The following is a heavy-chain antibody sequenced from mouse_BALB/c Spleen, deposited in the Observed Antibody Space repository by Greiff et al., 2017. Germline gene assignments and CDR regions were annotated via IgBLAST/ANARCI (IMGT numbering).Heavy chain of an antibody. J-gene: IGHJ3*01. CDR3: ARGTGTGFAY. V-gene: IGHV5-4*02. Sequence: EVQLVESGGGLVKPGGSLKLSCAASGFTFSDYYMYWVRQTPEKRLEWVATISDGGSYTYYPDSVKGRFTISRDNAKNNLYLQMSSLKSEDTAMYYCARGTGTGFAYWGQGTLVTVSA. D-gene: IGHD4-1*01. CDR1: GFTFSDYY. CDR2: ISDGGSYT.